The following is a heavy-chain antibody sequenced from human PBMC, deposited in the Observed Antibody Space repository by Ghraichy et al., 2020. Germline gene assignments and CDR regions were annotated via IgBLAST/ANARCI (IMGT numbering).Heavy chain of an antibody. CDR1: GFSLNTSGVG. Sequence: SGPTLVKPTQTLTLTCTFSGFSLNTSGVGVGWIRQPPGKALEWLALIYWNDDKRYSPSLTSRLTITKDTSNNQVVLTMTNLDPVDTATYYCAHKYSSSLFDYWGQGTLLTVSS. J-gene: IGHJ4*02. D-gene: IGHD6-6*01. V-gene: IGHV2-5*01. CDR3: AHKYSSSLFDY. CDR2: IYWNDDK.